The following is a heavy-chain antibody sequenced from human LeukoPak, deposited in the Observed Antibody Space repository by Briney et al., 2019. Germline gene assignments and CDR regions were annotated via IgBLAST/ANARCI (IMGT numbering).Heavy chain of an antibody. V-gene: IGHV3-48*01. CDR3: ARAVYCGGDCYSPPDY. CDR2: ISSSSSTI. Sequence: GGSLRLSCAASGFNFRTYGMHWVRQAPGKGLEWVSYISSSSSTIYYADSVKGRFTISRDNAKNSLYLQMNSLRAEDTAVYYCARAVYCGGDCYSPPDYWGQGTLVTVSS. CDR1: GFNFRTYG. J-gene: IGHJ4*02. D-gene: IGHD2-21*02.